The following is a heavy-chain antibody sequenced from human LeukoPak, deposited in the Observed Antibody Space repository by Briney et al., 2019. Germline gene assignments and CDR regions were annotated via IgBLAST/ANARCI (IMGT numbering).Heavy chain of an antibody. CDR2: IWYDGSNI. CDR3: ARDGRISYYDSSGPFDY. J-gene: IGHJ4*02. CDR1: GFTFSSYG. V-gene: IGHV3-33*01. D-gene: IGHD3-22*01. Sequence: GGSLRLSCAASGFTFSSYGMHWVRQAPGKGLEWVAVIWYDGSNIYYADPVKGRFTISRDNSKNTLYLQMNSLRAEDTAVYYCARDGRISYYDSSGPFDYWGQGTLVTVSS.